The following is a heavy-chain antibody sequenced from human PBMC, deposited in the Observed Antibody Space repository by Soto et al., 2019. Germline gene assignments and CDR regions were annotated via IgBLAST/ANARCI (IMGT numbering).Heavy chain of an antibody. J-gene: IGHJ6*02. CDR2: MYNTGST. V-gene: IGHV4-59*11. CDR1: GVSFLSISNHY. D-gene: IGHD3-16*01. CDR3: ARGFGDSPGMDV. Sequence: PSETLSLTCTFSGVSFLSISNHYCSWIRQPPGKGLEWIGYMYNTGSTVYNPSFKSRVTISVDTSKNQFSLKLSSVTAADTAVYYCARGFGDSPGMDVWGQGTTVTVSS.